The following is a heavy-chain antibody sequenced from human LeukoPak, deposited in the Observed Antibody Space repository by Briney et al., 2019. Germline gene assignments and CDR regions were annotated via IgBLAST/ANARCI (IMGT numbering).Heavy chain of an antibody. V-gene: IGHV4-39*01. Sequence: SETLSLTCTVSGGSISSSSYYWAWIRQPPGKGLEWIGSVFYSGSTFYNPSLKSRVTISVDTSKNQFSLQLSSVTAADTAVYYCARTLKVVLMGSAATSYYYYMDVWGKGTTVTVSS. J-gene: IGHJ6*03. CDR2: VFYSGST. CDR3: ARTLKVVLMGSAATSYYYYMDV. D-gene: IGHD2-8*01. CDR1: GGSISSSSYY.